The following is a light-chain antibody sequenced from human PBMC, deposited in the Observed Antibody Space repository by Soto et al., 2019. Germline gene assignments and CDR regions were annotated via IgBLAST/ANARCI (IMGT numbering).Light chain of an antibody. CDR1: NIGSES. V-gene: IGLV3-21*02. J-gene: IGLJ2*01. CDR3: QVWDTSMDHPVA. CDR2: DDT. Sequence: SYELTQPPSVSVAPGQTARITCGGNNIGSESVHWYQQKPGQAPVLVVYDDTDRPSGIPERFSGSNSENTATLTISRVEAGDEADYYCQVWDTSMDHPVAFGGGTKLTVL.